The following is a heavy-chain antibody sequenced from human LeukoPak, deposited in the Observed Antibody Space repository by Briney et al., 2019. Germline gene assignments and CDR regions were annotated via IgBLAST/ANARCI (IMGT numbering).Heavy chain of an antibody. D-gene: IGHD4-17*01. Sequence: PGGSLRLSCAASGFTFSDHYMDWVRQAPGKGLEWVSVIYRDGTTYYPDSVKGRFTISRDNSKNTLYLQMNSLRAEDTALYYCVRDTSGPLTTSIDYWGQAPWSPSPQ. V-gene: IGHV3-66*01. J-gene: IGHJ4*01. CDR1: GFTFSDHY. CDR2: IYRDGTT. CDR3: VRDTSGPLTTSIDY.